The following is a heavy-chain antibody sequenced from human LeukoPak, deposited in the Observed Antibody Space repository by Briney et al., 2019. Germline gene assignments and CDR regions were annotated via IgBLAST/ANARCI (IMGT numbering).Heavy chain of an antibody. CDR1: GGSFSNYY. CDR3: ATLRINGPPDGFDM. J-gene: IGHJ3*02. CDR2: INHSGST. Sequence: SETLSLTCGVSGGSFSNYYWSWIRQPPGKGLEWIGEINHSGSTNYNPSLKSRVTISVDTSKNQFSLNLNSVTAADTAVYFCATLRINGPPDGFDMWGQGTMVTVSS. V-gene: IGHV4-34*01. D-gene: IGHD2-15*01.